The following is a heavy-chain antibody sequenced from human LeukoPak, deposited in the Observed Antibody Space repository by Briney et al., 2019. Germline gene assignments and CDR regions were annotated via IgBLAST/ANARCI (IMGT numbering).Heavy chain of an antibody. J-gene: IGHJ4*02. CDR2: IRSKANSYAT. CDR1: GFTFSSYG. Sequence: GGSLRLSCAASGFTFSSYGMHWVRQASGKGLEWVGRIRSKANSYATAYAASVKGRFTISRDDSKNTAYLQMNSLKTEDTAVYYCTTPNCTGGSCPTDYWGQGTLVTVSS. V-gene: IGHV3-73*01. CDR3: TTPNCTGGSCPTDY. D-gene: IGHD2-8*02.